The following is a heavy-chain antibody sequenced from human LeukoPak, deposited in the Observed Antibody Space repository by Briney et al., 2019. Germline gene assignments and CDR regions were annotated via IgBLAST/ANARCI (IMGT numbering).Heavy chain of an antibody. CDR2: FNHSGST. J-gene: IGHJ4*02. D-gene: IGHD2-2*01. CDR3: ARRAVEPAAVGDY. V-gene: IGHV4-34*01. Sequence: PSETLSLTCAVYGGSFSGYSWTWIRQPPGKGLEWIGEFNHSGSTNYNPSLKSRVTISVDPSKNQFSLKLISVTVADTAVYYCARRAVEPAAVGDYWGQGTLIIVSS. CDR1: GGSFSGYS.